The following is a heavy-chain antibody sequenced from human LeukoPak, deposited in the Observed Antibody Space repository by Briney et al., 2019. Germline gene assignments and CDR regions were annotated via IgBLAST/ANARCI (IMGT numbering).Heavy chain of an antibody. CDR1: SESFSGYS. CDR2: INHSGST. D-gene: IGHD2-2*03. CDR3: ARGPDGYCPSASCQHYFDH. V-gene: IGHV4-34*01. Sequence: SETLSLTCAVYSESFSGYSYIWIRQSPGKGLDWIGKINHSGSTNYIPSLKSRVTISIDTTKNQFSLKVNSVTAADTAVYYCARGPDGYCPSASCQHYFDHWGQGTLVTVSS. J-gene: IGHJ4*02.